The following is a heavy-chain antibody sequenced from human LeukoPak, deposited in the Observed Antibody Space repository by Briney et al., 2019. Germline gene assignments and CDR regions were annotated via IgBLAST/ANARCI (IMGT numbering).Heavy chain of an antibody. CDR3: ARTPTPYCGGDCYDFVY. CDR2: ISSSSSYI. J-gene: IGHJ4*02. V-gene: IGHV3-21*01. D-gene: IGHD2-21*02. CDR1: GFTFSSYS. Sequence: GGSLRLSCAASGFTFSSYSMNWVRQAPGKGLEWVSSISSSSSYIYYADSVKGRFTISRDNAKNSLYLQMNSLRAEDTAVYYCARTPTPYCGGDCYDFVYWGQGTLVTVSS.